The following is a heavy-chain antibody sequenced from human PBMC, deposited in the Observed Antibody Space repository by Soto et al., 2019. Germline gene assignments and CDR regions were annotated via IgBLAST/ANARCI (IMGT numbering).Heavy chain of an antibody. CDR2: IFYRGTT. J-gene: IGHJ6*02. V-gene: IGHV4-59*02. CDR3: TRHAIIPKLQYGMDV. D-gene: IGHD3-22*01. CDR1: GGSVSGYY. Sequence: LPETLSLTCTVSGGSVSGYYWSWIRQSPGKGMEWLGYIFYRGTTKYSPSVKGRVTISVDTSRNQFSLNLSSVTAADTAVYYCTRHAIIPKLQYGMDVWGQGTMVTVSS.